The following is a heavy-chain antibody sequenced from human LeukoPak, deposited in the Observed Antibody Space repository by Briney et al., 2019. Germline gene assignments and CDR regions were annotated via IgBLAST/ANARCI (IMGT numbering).Heavy chain of an antibody. CDR1: GFIFSNYN. J-gene: IGHJ6*04. CDR3: VELGITMIGGV. Sequence: GGSLRLSCAGSGFIFSNYNMNWVRQAPGKGLEWVSSISSSNSYIYYADSVKGRFTISRDNAKNSLYLQMNSLRAEDTAVYYCVELGITMIGGVWGKGTTVTISS. CDR2: ISSSNSYI. V-gene: IGHV3-21*01. D-gene: IGHD3-10*02.